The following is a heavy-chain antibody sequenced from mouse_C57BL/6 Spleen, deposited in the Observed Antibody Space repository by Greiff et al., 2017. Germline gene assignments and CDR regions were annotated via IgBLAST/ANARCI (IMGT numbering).Heavy chain of an antibody. CDR3: ARRGCGYFDF. CDR1: GYTFTSYW. J-gene: IGHJ1*03. CDR2: IDPSDSYT. D-gene: IGHD3-3*01. Sequence: VQLQQSGAELVMPGASVKLSCKASGYTFTSYWMHWVKQRPGQGLEWIGEIDPSDSYTNYNQKFKGKSTLTVDKSSSMAYMQLSSLTSEDSAVYYCARRGCGYFDFWGTGTTVTVSS. V-gene: IGHV1-69*01.